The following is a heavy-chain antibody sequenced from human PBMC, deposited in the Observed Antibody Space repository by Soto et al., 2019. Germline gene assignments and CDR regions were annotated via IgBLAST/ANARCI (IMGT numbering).Heavy chain of an antibody. V-gene: IGHV3-53*02. J-gene: IGHJ4*02. CDR3: ATGGSKRVRGAIVEVFHLEF. CDR1: GFTVTRNY. Sequence: ELQLVESGGGLIKPGGSLRLSCAASGFTVTRNYMTWVRLAPGKGLECVSTIHTGGKTFYTDSVKGRFTVSKDASKNTVYLQMNTLSVEDTAVYYRATGGSKRVRGAIVEVFHLEFWGRGTVVTVSS. D-gene: IGHD3-10*01. CDR2: IHTGGKT.